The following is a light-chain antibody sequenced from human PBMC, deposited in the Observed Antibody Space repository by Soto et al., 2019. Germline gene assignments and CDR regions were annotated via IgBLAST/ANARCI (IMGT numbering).Light chain of an antibody. CDR3: QQRSNWPIT. V-gene: IGKV3D-11*02. J-gene: IGKJ5*01. CDR1: QSVSSN. Sequence: EIVMTQSPATLSVSPGERATLSCRASQSVSSNLAWYQQKPGQAPRLLIYDASNRAKGIPARFSGSGPGTDFTLTISSLEPEDFAVYYCQQRSNWPITFGQGTRLEI. CDR2: DAS.